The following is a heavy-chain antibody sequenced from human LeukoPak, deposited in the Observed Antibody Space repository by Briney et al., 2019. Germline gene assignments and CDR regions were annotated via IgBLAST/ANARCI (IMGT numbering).Heavy chain of an antibody. V-gene: IGHV3-74*01. D-gene: IGHD3-3*01. Sequence: GGSLRLSCAASGFPFGTYSMNWVRQAPGKGLEWLSRIDSDGGSTGYANSVKGRFTISRDNSKNTLYLEMNSLRAEDTAVYYCAGGSYGFYWGQGTQVTVSS. CDR2: IDSDGGST. J-gene: IGHJ4*02. CDR1: GFPFGTYS. CDR3: AGGSYGFY.